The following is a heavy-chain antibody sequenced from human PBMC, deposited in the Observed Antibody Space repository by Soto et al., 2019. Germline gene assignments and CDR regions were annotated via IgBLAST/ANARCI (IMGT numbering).Heavy chain of an antibody. J-gene: IGHJ5*02. CDR1: GFTFSSYA. CDR3: ARGSHRGIVHNWFDP. Sequence: PGGSLRLSCAASGFTFSSYAMHWVRQAPGKGLEWVAVISYDGSNKYYADSVKGRFTISRDNSKNTLYLQMNSLRAEDTAVYYCARGSHRGIVHNWFDPWGQGTLVTVSS. V-gene: IGHV3-30-3*01. D-gene: IGHD1-26*01. CDR2: ISYDGSNK.